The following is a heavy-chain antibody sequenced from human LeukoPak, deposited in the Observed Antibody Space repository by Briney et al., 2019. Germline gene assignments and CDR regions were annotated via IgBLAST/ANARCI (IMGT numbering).Heavy chain of an antibody. CDR2: IRYDGSNK. J-gene: IGHJ4*02. V-gene: IGHV3-30*02. Sequence: GGSLRLSCAASGFTFSKYGMHWVRQAPGKGLEWVAFIRYDGSNKYYADSVKGRFTISRDNSKNTLYLQMNSLRAEDTAVYYCALSSGYSYEFDYWGQGTLVTVSS. CDR3: ALSSGYSYEFDY. CDR1: GFTFSKYG. D-gene: IGHD3-22*01.